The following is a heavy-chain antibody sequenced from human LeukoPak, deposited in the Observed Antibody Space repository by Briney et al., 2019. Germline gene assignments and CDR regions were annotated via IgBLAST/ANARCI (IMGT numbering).Heavy chain of an antibody. CDR3: AREYSSSPWYFDL. V-gene: IGHV1-2*06. CDR1: GYTFTGYY. CDR2: INPNSGGT. D-gene: IGHD6-6*01. J-gene: IGHJ2*01. Sequence: ASVKVSCKASGYTFTGYYMHWVRQAPGQGLEWMGRINPNSGGTNYAQKFQGRVTMTRDTSISTAYMVLSRLRSDDTAVYYCAREYSSSPWYFDLWGRGTLVTVSS.